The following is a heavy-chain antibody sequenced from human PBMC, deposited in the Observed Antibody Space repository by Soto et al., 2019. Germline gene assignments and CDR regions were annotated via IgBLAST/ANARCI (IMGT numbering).Heavy chain of an antibody. V-gene: IGHV4-34*01. CDR2: INHSGIT. CDR3: VRGPYNYNSRYFDY. CDR1: GGSFSGYF. J-gene: IGHJ4*02. D-gene: IGHD1-1*01. Sequence: PSETLSLTCTVSGGSFSGYFWTWIRQPPGKGLEWLAEINHSGITNYNPSVESRVSMSVDTSKNQFSPRPYSVTAADTAVYYCVRGPYNYNSRYFDYWGQGTLVTVSS.